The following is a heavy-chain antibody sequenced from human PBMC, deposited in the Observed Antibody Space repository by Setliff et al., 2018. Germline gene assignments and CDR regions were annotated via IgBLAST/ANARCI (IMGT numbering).Heavy chain of an antibody. CDR1: GDTFSSYG. V-gene: IGHV1-69*05. Sequence: SVKVSCKASGDTFSSYGISWVRQAPGQGLEWMGGTIPMFGSTTYAQKFQGRVTIITDESTTTAYMELSSLGSEDTAVYYCVREGVDTRSSTDYRYYMDVWGKGSTVTVSS. CDR3: VREGVDTRSSTDYRYYMDV. CDR2: TIPMFGST. J-gene: IGHJ6*03. D-gene: IGHD5-18*01.